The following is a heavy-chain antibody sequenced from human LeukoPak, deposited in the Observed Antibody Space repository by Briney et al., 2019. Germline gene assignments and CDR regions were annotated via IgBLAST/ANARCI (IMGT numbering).Heavy chain of an antibody. CDR3: ARGSRDAFDI. D-gene: IGHD2-2*01. CDR2: ISSSSGTI. Sequence: GGSLRLSCAGSGFTFSSYSMSWVRQAPGKGLEWLSYISSSSGTIYYADSVKGRFTISRDNAKNSLYLQMNSLTDEDTAVYYCARGSRDAFDIWGQGTMATVPS. CDR1: GFTFSSYS. V-gene: IGHV3-48*02. J-gene: IGHJ3*02.